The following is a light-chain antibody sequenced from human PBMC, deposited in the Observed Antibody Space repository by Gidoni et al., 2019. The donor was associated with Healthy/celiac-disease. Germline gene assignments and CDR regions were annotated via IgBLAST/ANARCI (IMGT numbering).Light chain of an antibody. CDR3: SSYTSSSTEV. Sequence: QSALTQPASVSGSPGQSITISCTGTSSDVGGYNYVSWYQQPPGKAPKLMIYEVSNRPSGVSNRFSGSKSGNTASLTISGLQAEDEADYYCSSYTSSSTEVFGGGTKLTV. CDR1: SSDVGGYNY. J-gene: IGLJ3*02. V-gene: IGLV2-14*01. CDR2: EVS.